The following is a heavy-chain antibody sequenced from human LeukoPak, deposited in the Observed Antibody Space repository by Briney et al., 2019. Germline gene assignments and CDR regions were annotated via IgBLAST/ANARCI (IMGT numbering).Heavy chain of an antibody. CDR1: VGTFSSYA. CDR3: ARDIVVVPAAIGCMDV. V-gene: IGHV1-69*13. Sequence: SVQVSCKASVGTFSSYAISWVGQAPGHGLEWTGVIIPIFGTANYAQKFQGRVTITADESTSTAYMELSSLRSEDTAVYYCARDIVVVPAAIGCMDVWGQGTTVTVSS. D-gene: IGHD2-2*01. CDR2: IIPIFGTA. J-gene: IGHJ6*02.